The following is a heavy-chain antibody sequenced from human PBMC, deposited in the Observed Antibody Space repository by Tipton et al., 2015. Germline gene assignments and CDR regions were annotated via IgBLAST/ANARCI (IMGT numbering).Heavy chain of an antibody. CDR2: ISYDGSNK. D-gene: IGHD6-13*01. Sequence: RSLRLSCAASGFILSTYGMHWVRQAPGKGLEWVALISYDGSNKYYADSVKGRFTIARDSSKNTLYLQMNSLRAEDTAVYYCAKSKAGDSSWYYYYYGMDVWGQGTTVTVSS. V-gene: IGHV3-30*18. CDR1: GFILSTYG. CDR3: AKSKAGDSSWYYYYYGMDV. J-gene: IGHJ6*02.